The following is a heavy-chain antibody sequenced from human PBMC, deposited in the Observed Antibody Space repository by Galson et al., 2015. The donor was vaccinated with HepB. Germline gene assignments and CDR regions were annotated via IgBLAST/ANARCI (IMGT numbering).Heavy chain of an antibody. Sequence: SVKVSCKASGYTFTSYYMHWVRQAPGQGLEWMGVINPSGGSTSYAQKFQGRVTMTRDTSTSTVYMELSSLRSEDTAVYYCAREPGLGGSQRHFDYWGQGTLVTVSS. J-gene: IGHJ4*02. CDR2: INPSGGST. CDR3: AREPGLGGSQRHFDY. V-gene: IGHV1-46*03. D-gene: IGHD3-16*01. CDR1: GYTFTSYY.